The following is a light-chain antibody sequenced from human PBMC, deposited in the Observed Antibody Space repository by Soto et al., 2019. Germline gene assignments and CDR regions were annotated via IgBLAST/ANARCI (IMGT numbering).Light chain of an antibody. V-gene: IGKV1-39*01. CDR2: AAS. CDR3: QQTYRHLWT. CDR1: QTVSRY. Sequence: SAVSVSSNEEDTVTITCRASQTVSRYLNWYQQKSGTAPKLLIYAASTLHTGVPSRFSGRGSGTDFTLAINNLQREDFADYFCQQTYRHLWTFAQGTQLDIK. J-gene: IGKJ1*01.